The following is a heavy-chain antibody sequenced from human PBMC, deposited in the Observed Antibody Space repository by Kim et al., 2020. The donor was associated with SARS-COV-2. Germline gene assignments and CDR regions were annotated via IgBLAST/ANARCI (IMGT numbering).Heavy chain of an antibody. CDR1: GFTFSSCA. D-gene: IGHD3-10*01. V-gene: IGHV3-30-3*01. CDR3: ARDQWSRLRGLTYSYYGMDV. Sequence: GGSLRLSCAASGFTFSSCAIHWVRQAPGKGLEWVAVISYDGSNKNYADSVKGRFTISRDNSTSTLYLHMNSLRAADTALYYCARDQWSRLRGLTYSYYGMDVWGQGTTVTGAS. J-gene: IGHJ6*02. CDR2: ISYDGSNK.